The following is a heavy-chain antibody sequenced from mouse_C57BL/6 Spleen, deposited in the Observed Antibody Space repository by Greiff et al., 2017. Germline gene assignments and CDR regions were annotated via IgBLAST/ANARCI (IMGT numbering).Heavy chain of an antibody. CDR3: AKSNPYDYAMDD. Sequence: QVQLQQPGAELVKPGASVKLSCKASGYTFTGYWMQWVKQRPGKGLEWIGEIDPSNSYTNYNQKFKGKATLTVDTSSSTAYMQLSSLTSEDSAVYYGAKSNPYDYAMDDWGQGTSVTVSS. CDR2: IDPSNSYT. J-gene: IGHJ4*01. D-gene: IGHD2-5*01. V-gene: IGHV1-50*01. CDR1: GYTFTGYW.